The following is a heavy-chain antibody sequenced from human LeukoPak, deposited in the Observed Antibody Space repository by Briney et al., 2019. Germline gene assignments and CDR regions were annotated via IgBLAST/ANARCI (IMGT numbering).Heavy chain of an antibody. J-gene: IGHJ3*02. CDR2: ISAYNGNT. V-gene: IGHV1-18*01. Sequence: ASVKVSCKASGYTFTSYGISWVRQAPGQGLEWMGWISAYNGNTNYAQKLQGRVTMTTDTSTSTAYMELRSLRSDDTAVYYCARVLSGSYYDAFDIWGQGTMVTVSS. CDR3: ARVLSGSYYDAFDI. CDR1: GYTFTSYG. D-gene: IGHD1-26*01.